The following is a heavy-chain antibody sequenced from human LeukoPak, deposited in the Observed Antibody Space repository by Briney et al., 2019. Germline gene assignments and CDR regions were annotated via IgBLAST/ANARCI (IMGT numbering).Heavy chain of an antibody. D-gene: IGHD3-9*01. CDR1: GYSISSSYF. CDR3: ARRVGLLEPFDF. CDR2: VYYSGST. Sequence: PSETLSLTCAVSGYSISSSYFWSWIRQPPGKGLEWIGYVYYSGSTNYNPSLKSRVTISVDTSKNQFSLKLSSVTAADTAVYYCARRVGLLEPFDFWGQGTLVTVSS. J-gene: IGHJ4*02. V-gene: IGHV4-59*08.